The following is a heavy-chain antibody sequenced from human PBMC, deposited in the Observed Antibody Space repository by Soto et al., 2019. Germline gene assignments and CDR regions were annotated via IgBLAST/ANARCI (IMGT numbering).Heavy chain of an antibody. V-gene: IGHV3-33*01. CDR2: IWYDGSNK. CDR3: ARDTNSDGYYDSSGYSFDY. Sequence: GSLRLSCAASGFTFSSYGMHWVRQAPGKGLEWVAGIWYDGSNKYYADSVKGRFTISRDNSKNTLYLQMNSLRAEDTAVYYCARDTNSDGYYDSSGYSFDYWGQGTLVTVSS. D-gene: IGHD3-22*01. CDR1: GFTFSSYG. J-gene: IGHJ4*02.